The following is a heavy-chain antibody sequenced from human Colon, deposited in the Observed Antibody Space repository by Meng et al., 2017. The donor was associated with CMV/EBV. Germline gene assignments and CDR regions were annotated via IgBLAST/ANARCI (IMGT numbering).Heavy chain of an antibody. D-gene: IGHD3-22*01. CDR1: KYTFTGYY. J-gene: IGHJ4*02. CDR2: INPNRCGK. Sequence: LQVGAEVTKPGASRKSACKAFKYTFTGYYMHWVRQAPGQGLEWVGWINPNRCGKNYAQKFRGRVTMTRDTSITTAYMELSRLRSDDTAVYYCARDWYPGDRRGSFDYWGQGTLVTVSS. CDR3: ARDWYPGDRRGSFDY. V-gene: IGHV1-2*02.